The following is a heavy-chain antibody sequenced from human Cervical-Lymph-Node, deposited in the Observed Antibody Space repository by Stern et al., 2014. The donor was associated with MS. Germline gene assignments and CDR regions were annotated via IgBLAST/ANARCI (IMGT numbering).Heavy chain of an antibody. J-gene: IGHJ4*02. CDR1: GDSISSYTHY. V-gene: IGHV4-39*01. CDR3: AKHACTGAACPFDL. D-gene: IGHD2-8*02. CDR2: VSYRGPP. Sequence: QLQLQESGPGLVKPSETLSLTCAVSGDSISSYTHYWAWIRQPPGKGLEWIGIVSYRGPPLYTPSLKIPVPISVDTSKNLFPLVLTSVTAADTAVYYCAKHACTGAACPFDLWGQGTLVTVSS.